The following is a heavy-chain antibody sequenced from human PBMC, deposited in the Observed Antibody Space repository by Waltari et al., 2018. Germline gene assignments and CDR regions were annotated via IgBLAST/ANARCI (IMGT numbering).Heavy chain of an antibody. CDR3: AKGGESYYGY. V-gene: IGHV3-23*01. CDR2: ISGSGGST. J-gene: IGHJ4*02. CDR1: GFTFSTFA. Sequence: EVQLLESGGDLEQPGGSLRLSCVVSGFTFSTFALSWVRQAPGKGLEWVSSISGSGGSTYYADSVKGRFAISRDNSKSTLFLQMDSLRVDDTAVYYCAKGGESYYGYWGQGTLVTV. D-gene: IGHD3-16*01.